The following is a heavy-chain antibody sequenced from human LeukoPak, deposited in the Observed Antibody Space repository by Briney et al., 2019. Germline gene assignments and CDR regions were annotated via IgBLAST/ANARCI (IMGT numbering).Heavy chain of an antibody. J-gene: IGHJ3*02. CDR2: VYYTGNA. V-gene: IGHV4-38-2*02. D-gene: IGHD5/OR15-5a*01. Sequence: SETLSLTCTVSGYSISSGYYWGWIRQTPGKGLEWIGAVYYTGNAYYNPSLKSRVTISVDTSDNRFSLHLSSVNAADTAIYYCARLRALSGHRGAFDIWGQGTLVTVSS. CDR1: GYSISSGYY. CDR3: ARLRALSGHRGAFDI.